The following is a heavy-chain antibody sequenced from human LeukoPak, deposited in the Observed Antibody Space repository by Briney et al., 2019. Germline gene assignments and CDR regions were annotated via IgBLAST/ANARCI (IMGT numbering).Heavy chain of an antibody. CDR3: ARRGYHDYSGFDY. CDR2: ISSSSSYI. J-gene: IGHJ4*02. CDR1: GFSFSGYW. D-gene: IGHD1-26*01. Sequence: GGSLRLSCAASGFSFSGYWMSWVRQAPGKGLEWVSSISSSSSYIYYADSVKGRFTISRDNAKNSLYLQMKSLRAEDTAVYYCARRGYHDYSGFDYWGQGTLVTVSS. V-gene: IGHV3-21*01.